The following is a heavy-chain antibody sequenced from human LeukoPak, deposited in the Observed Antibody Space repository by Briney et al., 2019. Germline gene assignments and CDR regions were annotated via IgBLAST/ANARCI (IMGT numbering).Heavy chain of an antibody. CDR1: GFTFSSYG. CDR3: ARVVGGSYWPLIDY. V-gene: IGHV3-30*03. J-gene: IGHJ4*02. D-gene: IGHD1-26*01. Sequence: PGGSLRLSCAASGFTFSSYGMHWVRQAPGKGLEWVAVISYDGSNKYYADSVKGRFTISRDNSKNTLYLQMNSLRAEDTAVCYCARVVGGSYWPLIDYWGQGTLVTVSS. CDR2: ISYDGSNK.